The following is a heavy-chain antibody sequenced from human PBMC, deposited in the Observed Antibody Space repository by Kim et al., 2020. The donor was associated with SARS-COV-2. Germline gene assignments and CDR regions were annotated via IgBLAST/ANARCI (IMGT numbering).Heavy chain of an antibody. D-gene: IGHD5-12*01. CDR1: GFTFSDFY. CDR2: ISSSGSST. CDR3: TREPLSNMVAI. V-gene: IGHV3-11*05. J-gene: IGHJ3*02. Sequence: GGSLRLSCAASGFTFSDFYMSWIRQAPGKGLEWVSYISSSGSSTNYAASVKGRFFISRDNAKNSLHLQMNGLRGEDTAVYYCTREPLSNMVAIWGQGTMVTVSS.